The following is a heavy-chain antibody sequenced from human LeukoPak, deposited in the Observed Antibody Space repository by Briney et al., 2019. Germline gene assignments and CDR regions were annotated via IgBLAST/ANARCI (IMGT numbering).Heavy chain of an antibody. CDR1: GFTFRGSA. CDR2: MRSKANSYAT. D-gene: IGHD1-26*01. V-gene: IGHV3-73*01. Sequence: GGSLRLSCAASGFTFRGSAMHWVRQASGKGLEWVGRMRSKANSYATAYAASVKGRFTISRDNAKSTVHLQMNSLTAEDTATYYCARDQVGTMPLDFWGQGTLVTVSS. J-gene: IGHJ4*02. CDR3: ARDQVGTMPLDF.